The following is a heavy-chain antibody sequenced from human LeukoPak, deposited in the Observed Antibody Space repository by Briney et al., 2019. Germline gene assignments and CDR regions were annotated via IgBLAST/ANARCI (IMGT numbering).Heavy chain of an antibody. J-gene: IGHJ4*02. CDR3: ARDAGPHSSGYDY. CDR1: GYTLMNYG. D-gene: IGHD3-22*01. CDR2: ISVYNGNT. V-gene: IGHV1-18*01. Sequence: GASVKVPCKASGYTLMNYGISWVRQAPGQGLQWMGWISVYNGNTKYAQNLQGRVTMTTDTSTSTAYMELRSLRSDDTAVYYCARDAGPHSSGYDYWGQGTLVTVSS.